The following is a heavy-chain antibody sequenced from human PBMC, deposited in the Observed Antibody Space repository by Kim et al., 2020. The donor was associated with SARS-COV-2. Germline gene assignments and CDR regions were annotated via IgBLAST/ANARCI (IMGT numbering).Heavy chain of an antibody. V-gene: IGHV7-4-1*01. J-gene: IGHJ3*01. CDR3: AVASAKFVDAFDV. D-gene: IGHD6-19*01. CDR1: GYIFTSYA. Sequence: ASVKVSCKGSGYIFTSYAVNWVRQAPGRGLEWMGWINTNNGNPTYAQGFTGRFVFSSDTSVTTAYLEIGGLKAADTAVYFCAVASAKFVDAFDVWGQGTMVTVS. CDR2: INTNNGNP.